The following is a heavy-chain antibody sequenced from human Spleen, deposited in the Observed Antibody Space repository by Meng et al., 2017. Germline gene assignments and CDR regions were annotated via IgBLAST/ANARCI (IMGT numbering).Heavy chain of an antibody. J-gene: IGHJ3*02. CDR1: GYTFTTYR. CDR2: INPSGGST. Sequence: ASVKVSCKASGYTFTTYRVHWVRQAPGQGLEWMGVINPSGGSTTNAQKFQGRVTVTRDTSISTVYMELTRLRSDDTALYYCARGGLDDAFDIWGQGTMVTVSS. CDR3: ARGGLDDAFDI. V-gene: IGHV1-46*01.